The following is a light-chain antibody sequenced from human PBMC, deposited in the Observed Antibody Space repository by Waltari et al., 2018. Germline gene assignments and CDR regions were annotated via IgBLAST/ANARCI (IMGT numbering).Light chain of an antibody. J-gene: IGKJ1*01. CDR2: WAS. Sequence: DIVMTQSPDSLAVSLGERVTLNCKSSQSFLYRSNSQKYLAWYQQKPGQPPKLLISWASARESGVPDRFSGSESGTDFTLTISSLQAEDVAVYYCQQYYDIPWTFGQGTKVEIK. V-gene: IGKV4-1*01. CDR1: QSFLYRSNSQKY. CDR3: QQYYDIPWT.